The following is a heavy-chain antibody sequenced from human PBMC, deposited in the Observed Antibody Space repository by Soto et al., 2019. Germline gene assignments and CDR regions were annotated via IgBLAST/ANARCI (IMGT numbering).Heavy chain of an antibody. CDR3: ARRWGDYFDY. J-gene: IGHJ4*02. V-gene: IGHV4-59*08. Sequence: SETLSLTCTVSGGSISSYYWSWIRQPPGKGLEWIGYIYYSGSTNYNPSLKSRVTISVDTSKNQFSLKLSLKLSSVTAADTAVYYCARRWGDYFDYWGQGSLVLVSS. D-gene: IGHD3-16*01. CDR1: GGSISSYY. CDR2: IYYSGST.